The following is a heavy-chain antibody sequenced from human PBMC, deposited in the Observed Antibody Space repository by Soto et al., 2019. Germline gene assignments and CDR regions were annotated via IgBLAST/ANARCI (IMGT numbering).Heavy chain of an antibody. D-gene: IGHD4-17*01. Sequence: EVQLLESGGGLVQPGGSLRLSCAASGFTFSSYAMSWVRQAPGKGLEWVSAISGSGGSTYYADSVKGRFTISRDNSKNTLYLKRNSLRAEDTAVYYCAKDRDDYGGSEAFDIWGQGTMVTVSS. CDR2: ISGSGGST. V-gene: IGHV3-23*01. CDR3: AKDRDDYGGSEAFDI. CDR1: GFTFSSYA. J-gene: IGHJ3*02.